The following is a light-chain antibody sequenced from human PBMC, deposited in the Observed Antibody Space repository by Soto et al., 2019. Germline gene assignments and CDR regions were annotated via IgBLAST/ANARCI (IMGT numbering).Light chain of an antibody. CDR2: AAS. CDR3: QQSYRTPRT. V-gene: IGKV1-39*01. CDR1: QSISSY. J-gene: IGKJ1*01. Sequence: DIQMTQSPSSLSASVGDRVTITCRASQSISSYLNWYQQKPGKAPKLLIYAASSLQSGVPSRFSGGGSGTDFTLSISSLQPEDFATYYCQQSYRTPRTFGEGTKVEIK.